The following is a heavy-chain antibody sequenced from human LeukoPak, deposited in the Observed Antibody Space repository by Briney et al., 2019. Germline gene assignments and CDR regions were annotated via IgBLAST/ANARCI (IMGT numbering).Heavy chain of an antibody. CDR2: INPNSGGT. CDR1: GYTFTGYY. Sequence: ASVKVSCKASGYTFTGYYMHCVRQAPGQGLEWMGWINPNSGGTNYAQKFQGRVTMTRDTSISTAYMELSRLRSDDTAVYYCARDGFPADSSSPPTHYYYYGMDVRGQGTTVTVSS. V-gene: IGHV1-2*02. J-gene: IGHJ6*02. CDR3: ARDGFPADSSSPPTHYYYYGMDV. D-gene: IGHD6-6*01.